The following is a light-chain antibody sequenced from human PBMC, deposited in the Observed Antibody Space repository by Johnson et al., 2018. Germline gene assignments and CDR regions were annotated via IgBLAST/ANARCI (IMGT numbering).Light chain of an antibody. J-gene: IGLJ1*01. Sequence: VLPQPPSVSAAPGQKVTISCSGSSSNIVNNYVSWYQQLPGTAPQLLIYENNKRPSGIPDRFSGSKSGTSATLGITGLRTGDGADYYCGTWDSGLSAGNVFGTGTKGTVL. V-gene: IGLV1-51*02. CDR1: SSNIVNNY. CDR3: GTWDSGLSAGNV. CDR2: ENN.